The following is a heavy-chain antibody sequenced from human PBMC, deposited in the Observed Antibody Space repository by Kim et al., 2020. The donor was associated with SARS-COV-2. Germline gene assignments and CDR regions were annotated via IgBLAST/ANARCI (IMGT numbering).Heavy chain of an antibody. D-gene: IGHD3-10*01. J-gene: IGHJ4*02. Sequence: GGSLRLSCAASGFTFSSYAMSWVRQAPGKGLEWVSAISGSGGSTYYADSVKGRFTISRDNSKNTLYLQMNSLRAEDTAVYYCAKEGREVYGSGSCNDYWGQGALVTVSS. CDR2: ISGSGGST. CDR1: GFTFSSYA. CDR3: AKEGREVYGSGSCNDY. V-gene: IGHV3-23*01.